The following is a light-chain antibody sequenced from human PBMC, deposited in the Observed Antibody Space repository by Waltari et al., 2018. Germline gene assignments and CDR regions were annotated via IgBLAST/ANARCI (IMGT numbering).Light chain of an antibody. J-gene: IGLJ2*01. V-gene: IGLV2-11*01. Sequence: QSALTQPRSVSGSPGQSVTISCTGTSSDIGCYNYLPSYQQHPGKAPTLMIYDVTKRPSGVPDRFSGSKSGNTASLTISGLQDEDEADYYCCSYAGISTPVVFGGGTKLTVL. CDR1: SSDIGCYNY. CDR3: CSYAGISTPVV. CDR2: DVT.